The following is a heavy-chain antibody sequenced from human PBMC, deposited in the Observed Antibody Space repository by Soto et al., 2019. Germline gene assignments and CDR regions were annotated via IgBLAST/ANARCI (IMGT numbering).Heavy chain of an antibody. J-gene: IGHJ4*02. Sequence: ASVKVSCKASGYTFTGYYMHWVRQATGQGLEWMGWINPNSGGTNYAQKFQGWVTMTRDTSISTAYMELSRLRSDDTAVYYCARGSPRRIIIIGHYFDYWGQGTLVTVSS. CDR3: ARGSPRRIIIIGHYFDY. D-gene: IGHD3-10*01. V-gene: IGHV1-2*04. CDR1: GYTFTGYY. CDR2: INPNSGGT.